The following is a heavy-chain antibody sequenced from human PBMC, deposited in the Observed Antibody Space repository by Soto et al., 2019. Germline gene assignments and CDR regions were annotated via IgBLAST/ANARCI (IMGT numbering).Heavy chain of an antibody. Sequence: SETLSLTCSVSGGSISSNSYYWGWVRQPPGKGLEWIGNIYYSGTTYYNTSLKSRVTISVDTSNNQFSLKLSSVTAADTAVYYCARLVGLASFDYWGQGTLVTVPS. CDR3: ARLVGLASFDY. J-gene: IGHJ4*02. CDR2: IYYSGTT. CDR1: GGSISSNSYY. D-gene: IGHD3-10*01. V-gene: IGHV4-39*01.